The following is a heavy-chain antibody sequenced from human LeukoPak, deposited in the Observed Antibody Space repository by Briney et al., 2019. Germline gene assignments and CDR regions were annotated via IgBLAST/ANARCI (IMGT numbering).Heavy chain of an antibody. V-gene: IGHV1-18*01. J-gene: IGHJ5*02. CDR1: GYTFTSYG. CDR3: ARSDCSGGSCYPNNWFDP. D-gene: IGHD2-15*01. CDR2: ISAYNGNT. Sequence: ASVKVSCKASGYTFTSYGISWVRQAPGQGLEWMGWISAYNGNTNYAQKLQGRVTMTTDTSTSTAYMELRSLRSDDTAVYYCARSDCSGGSCYPNNWFDPWGQGTLVTVSS.